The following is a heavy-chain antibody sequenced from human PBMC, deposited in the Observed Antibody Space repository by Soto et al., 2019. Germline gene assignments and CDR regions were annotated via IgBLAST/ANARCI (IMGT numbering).Heavy chain of an antibody. V-gene: IGHV1-69*18. CDR2: IIPVSGTA. CDR3: ARDAQGERTGMDV. Sequence: QVQLVQSGAEVTKPGSSVKVSCKASGGTFSSYAMNWVRQAPGQWLEWMGRIIPVSGTADYAQRFQGRVTITADESTSTAYMELSSLRSEDTAVYYCARDAQGERTGMDVWSQGTTVTVSS. D-gene: IGHD3-10*02. CDR1: GGTFSSYA. J-gene: IGHJ6*02.